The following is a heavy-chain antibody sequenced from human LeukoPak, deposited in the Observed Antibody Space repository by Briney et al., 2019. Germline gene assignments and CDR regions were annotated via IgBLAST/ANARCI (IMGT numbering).Heavy chain of an antibody. D-gene: IGHD6-6*01. CDR2: INPDGSEK. CDR3: AARAIAARPYYLDY. CDR1: GFTFSRFW. J-gene: IGHJ4*02. V-gene: IGHV3-7*01. Sequence: GGSLRLSCAASGFTFSRFWMSWVRQAPGKGLEWVANINPDGSEKYYVDSVKGRFTVSRDNAKNSLHLQMNSLRAEDTAVYYCAARAIAARPYYLDYWGQGTLVTVSS.